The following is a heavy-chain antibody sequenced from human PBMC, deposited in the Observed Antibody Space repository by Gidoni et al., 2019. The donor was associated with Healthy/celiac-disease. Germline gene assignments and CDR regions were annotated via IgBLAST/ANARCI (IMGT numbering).Heavy chain of an antibody. CDR3: ARHFGEQPPFGMDV. J-gene: IGHJ6*02. CDR2: IYYSGST. D-gene: IGHD3-10*01. V-gene: IGHV4-31*03. CDR1: GGSISSGGYY. Sequence: QVQLQESGPGLVKPSQTLSLTCTVSGGSISSGGYYWSWIRQHPGKGLEWIGYIYYSGSTYYNPSLKSRVTISVATSKNQFSLKLSSVTAADTAVYYCARHFGEQPPFGMDVWGQGTTVTVSS.